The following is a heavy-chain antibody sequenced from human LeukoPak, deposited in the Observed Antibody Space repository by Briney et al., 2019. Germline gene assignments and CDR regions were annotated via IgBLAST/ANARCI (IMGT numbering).Heavy chain of an antibody. D-gene: IGHD3-10*01. CDR2: IYGGGST. J-gene: IGHJ3*02. Sequence: SGGSLRLSCAVSGSTVSYNYMSWGRQAPGRGLEWVSDIYGGGSTYNADSVKGRFTISRDNSKNTLYLQMNSLRAEDTAVYYCASGVRGPGAFDIWGQGTMVTVSS. CDR3: ASGVRGPGAFDI. V-gene: IGHV3-53*01. CDR1: GSTVSYNY.